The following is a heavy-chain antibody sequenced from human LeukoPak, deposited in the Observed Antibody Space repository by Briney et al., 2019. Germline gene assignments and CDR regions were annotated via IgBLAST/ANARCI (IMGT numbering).Heavy chain of an antibody. V-gene: IGHV3-23*01. Sequence: GGSLRLSCAASGFTFSSYAMRWVRQAPGKRPEWVSAISGSGGSTYYADSVKGRFTISRDNSKNTLYLQMNSLRAEDAAVYYCAKEDFWSGPDLLYLDYWGQGGLVTVSS. CDR1: GFTFSSYA. J-gene: IGHJ4*02. CDR2: ISGSGGST. D-gene: IGHD3-3*01. CDR3: AKEDFWSGPDLLYLDY.